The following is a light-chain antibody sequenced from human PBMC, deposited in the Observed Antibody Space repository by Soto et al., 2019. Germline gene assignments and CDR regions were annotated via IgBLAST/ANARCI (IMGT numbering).Light chain of an antibody. Sequence: EIVMTQSPATLSVSPGERATLSCRASQSVGTNLAWYQQKRGQAPRLLIYGAFSRATGIPARFSGSGSGTEFTLTISSLQSEDFATYYCQQSYSTPYTFGQGTRLEIK. V-gene: IGKV3-15*01. CDR2: GAF. CDR1: QSVGTN. J-gene: IGKJ2*01. CDR3: QQSYSTPYT.